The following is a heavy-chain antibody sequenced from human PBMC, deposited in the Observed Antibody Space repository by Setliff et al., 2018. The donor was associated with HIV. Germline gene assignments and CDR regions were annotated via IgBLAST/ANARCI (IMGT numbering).Heavy chain of an antibody. J-gene: IGHJ3*01. CDR1: DGSISSQY. D-gene: IGHD3-22*01. CDR2: IYYTGNT. CDR3: ARAPATMIVVVNHVPLAAFGL. Sequence: SETLSLTCTASDGSISSQYWSWIRQPPGKGLEWVGSIYYTGNTNYNPSLKSRVTISVDTSKNELSLKMSSVTAADTAVYYCARAPATMIVVVNHVPLAAFGLWGQGTMVTVSS. V-gene: IGHV4-59*11.